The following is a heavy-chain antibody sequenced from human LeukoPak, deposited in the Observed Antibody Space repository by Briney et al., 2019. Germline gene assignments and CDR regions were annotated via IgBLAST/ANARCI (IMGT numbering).Heavy chain of an antibody. J-gene: IGHJ3*02. CDR2: MNPNSGNT. V-gene: IGHV1-8*03. CDR3: ARPYYFGIDAFDI. Sequence: ASVKVSCKASGYTFTSYDINWVRQATGQGLEWMGWMNPNSGNTGYAQKFQGRVTITRNTSISTAYMELSSLRSEDTAVYYCARPYYFGIDAFDIWSQGTMVTVSS. D-gene: IGHD3-10*01. CDR1: GYTFTSYD.